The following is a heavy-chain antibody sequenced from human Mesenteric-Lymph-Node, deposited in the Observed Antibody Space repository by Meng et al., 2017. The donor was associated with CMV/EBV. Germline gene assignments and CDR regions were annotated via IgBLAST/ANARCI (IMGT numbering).Heavy chain of an antibody. CDR1: GFTVNNNY. J-gene: IGHJ4*02. CDR2: IFSNGTT. V-gene: IGHV3-53*01. D-gene: IGHD2/OR15-2a*01. CDR3: AARRPDAASSGPATTFF. Sequence: GGSLRLSCTASGFTVNNNYMNWVRQAPGKGLEWVSSIFSNGTTYYADSVKGRFTISRDNSKNTLYLQMSSLRAEDTAVYYCAARRPDAASSGPATTFFWGQGTLVTVSS.